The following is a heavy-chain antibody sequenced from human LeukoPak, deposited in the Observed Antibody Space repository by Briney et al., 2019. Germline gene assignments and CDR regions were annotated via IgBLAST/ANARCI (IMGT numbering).Heavy chain of an antibody. J-gene: IGHJ4*02. CDR2: IYSGGTT. CDR1: GFTVSTNC. CDR3: ARVAQYYYDSSGYYCPDY. Sequence: PGGSLRLSCAASGFTVSTNCMTWVRQAPGKGLEWVSTIYSGGTTYYADSVMGRFTISRDNAQNSVYLQMNSLRAEDTAVYYCARVAQYYYDSSGYYCPDYWGQGTLVTVSS. V-gene: IGHV3-53*01. D-gene: IGHD3-22*01.